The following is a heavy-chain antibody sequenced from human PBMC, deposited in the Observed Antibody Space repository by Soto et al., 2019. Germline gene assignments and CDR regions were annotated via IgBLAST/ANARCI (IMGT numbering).Heavy chain of an antibody. CDR1: GYTFNRYF. J-gene: IGHJ4*02. D-gene: IGHD1-7*01. V-gene: IGHV1-46*02. Sequence: QVQLVQSGAEVKKPGASAKVSCQASGYTFNRYFIQWIRQGPGQELEWMGLINPAGGTTSYAQKFQGRVTMTSDTSTRTVYMEVSSLSSEDSAVYYFARDGTFDIWGQGTLVTVSS. CDR2: INPAGGTT. CDR3: ARDGTFDI.